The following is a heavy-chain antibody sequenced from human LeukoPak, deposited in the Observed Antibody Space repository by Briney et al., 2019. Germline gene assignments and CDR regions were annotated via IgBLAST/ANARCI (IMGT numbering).Heavy chain of an antibody. CDR2: IYTSGST. Sequence: SETLSLTCTVSGGSISGHYWSWIRQPAGKGLEWIGRIYTSGSTNYNPSLKSRVTTSVDTSKNQFSLKLSSVTAADTAVYYCASITMVRGAIDYWGQGTLVTVSS. D-gene: IGHD3-10*01. CDR1: GGSISGHY. J-gene: IGHJ4*02. V-gene: IGHV4-4*07. CDR3: ASITMVRGAIDY.